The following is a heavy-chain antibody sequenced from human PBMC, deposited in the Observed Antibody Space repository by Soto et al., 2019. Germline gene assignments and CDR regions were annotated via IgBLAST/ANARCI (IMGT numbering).Heavy chain of an antibody. Sequence: ASVKVSCKGSGYTFTSYAMHWVRQAPGQRLDWMGCINAGNGNTKYSQKFHGRCSITRDTSASTAYMELSSLRSEDTAVYYCASPWYFDWSYGMDVWGQGTTVTVSS. CDR1: GYTFTSYA. CDR3: ASPWYFDWSYGMDV. CDR2: INAGNGNT. D-gene: IGHD3-9*01. V-gene: IGHV1-3*01. J-gene: IGHJ6*02.